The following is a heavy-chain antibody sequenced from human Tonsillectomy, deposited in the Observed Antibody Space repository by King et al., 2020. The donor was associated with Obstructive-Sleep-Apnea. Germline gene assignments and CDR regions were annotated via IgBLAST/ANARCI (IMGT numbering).Heavy chain of an antibody. D-gene: IGHD5-24*01. CDR2: IYYIGST. J-gene: IGHJ6*02. Sequence: QLQESGPGLVKPSETLSLTCTVSGGSVSSGRYYWSWIRQPPGEGLEWIGYIYYIGSTNYNPSLKSRVTISVDTSKNQFSLKLSSVTAADTAVYYCARVSERDSQYYYYYGMDVWGQGTTVTVSS. V-gene: IGHV4-61*01. CDR1: GGSVSSGRYY. CDR3: ARVSERDSQYYYYYGMDV.